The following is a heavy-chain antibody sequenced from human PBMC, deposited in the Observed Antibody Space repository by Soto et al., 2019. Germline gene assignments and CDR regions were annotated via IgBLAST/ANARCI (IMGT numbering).Heavy chain of an antibody. CDR1: GFTFSSYS. V-gene: IGHV3-21*04. J-gene: IGHJ4*02. CDR3: AKSRYSDSSGDFYDY. CDR2: INTNSDYI. D-gene: IGHD3-22*01. Sequence: GGSLRLSCAASGFTFSSYSMNWVRQAPGKGLEWVSSINTNSDYIYYADSVKGRFTISRDNSSNTLFLQMNSLRAEDTAVYYCAKSRYSDSSGDFYDYWGQGTLVTVSS.